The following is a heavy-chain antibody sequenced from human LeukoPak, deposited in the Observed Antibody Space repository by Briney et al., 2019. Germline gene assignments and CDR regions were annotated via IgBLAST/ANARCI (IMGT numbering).Heavy chain of an antibody. J-gene: IGHJ4*02. CDR2: ISGYNGNT. Sequence: ASVKVSCKTSGYTFTSYGITWVRQAPGQGLEWMGWISGYNGNTRYGQNFQGRVTMTTDTSTNTAYMEMRSLRSDDTAVYYCARGNFGFGETIPYYFDYWGQGTLVTVSS. D-gene: IGHD3-10*01. CDR1: GYTFTSYG. CDR3: ARGNFGFGETIPYYFDY. V-gene: IGHV1-18*04.